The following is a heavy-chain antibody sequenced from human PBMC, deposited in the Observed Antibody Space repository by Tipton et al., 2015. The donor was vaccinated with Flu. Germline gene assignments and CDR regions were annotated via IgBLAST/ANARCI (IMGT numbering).Heavy chain of an antibody. J-gene: IGHJ3*02. D-gene: IGHD2-15*01. Sequence: TLSLTCTVYGGRIGDYYYSWFRQSPGKGLEWIGYIYYTGSTDHNPSLRSRVTISMDTSANQFSLNLRSVTAADTAVYYCARKAARSGVFDIWGQGTMVIVSS. CDR1: GGRIGDYY. CDR3: ARKAARSGVFDI. V-gene: IGHV4-59*01. CDR2: IYYTGST.